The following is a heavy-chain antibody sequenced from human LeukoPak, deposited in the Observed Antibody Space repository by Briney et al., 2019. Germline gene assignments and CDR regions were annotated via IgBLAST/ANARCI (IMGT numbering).Heavy chain of an antibody. Sequence: SETLSLXCTVSGGSISSYYWSWIRQPAGKGLEWIGRIYTSGSTNYNPSLKSRVTMSVDTSKNQFSLKLSSVTAADTAVYYCARDPAVVGWYFDLWGRGTLVTVSS. CDR3: ARDPAVVGWYFDL. J-gene: IGHJ2*01. CDR2: IYTSGST. D-gene: IGHD6-19*01. CDR1: GGSISSYY. V-gene: IGHV4-4*07.